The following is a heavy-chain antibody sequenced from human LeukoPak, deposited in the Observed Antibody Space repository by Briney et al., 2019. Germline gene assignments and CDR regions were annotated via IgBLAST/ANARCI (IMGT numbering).Heavy chain of an antibody. V-gene: IGHV3-48*03. CDR1: GFTFSNYE. D-gene: IGHD1-26*01. J-gene: IGHJ4*02. Sequence: PGGSLRLSCVASGFTFSNYEMNWARQAPGKGLEWVSYISSSGSTIYYADSVRGRFTISRDNAKNTVYLQMNSLRAEDTAVYYCARDLTGAVFDFWGQGTLVTVSS. CDR3: ARDLTGAVFDF. CDR2: ISSSGSTI.